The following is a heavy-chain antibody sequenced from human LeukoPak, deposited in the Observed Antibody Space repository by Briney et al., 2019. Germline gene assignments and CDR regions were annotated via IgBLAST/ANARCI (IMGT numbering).Heavy chain of an antibody. D-gene: IGHD1-20*01. CDR2: INPSGGST. J-gene: IGHJ6*03. CDR1: GYTFTSYY. Sequence: VASVKVSCKASGYTFTSYYMHWVRQAPGQGLEWMGIINPSGGSTSYAQKFQGRVTMTRDMSTSTVYMELSSLRSEDTAVYSCARQSSNWNYYYYCMDVWGKGTTVTVSS. CDR3: ARQSSNWNYYYYCMDV. V-gene: IGHV1-46*01.